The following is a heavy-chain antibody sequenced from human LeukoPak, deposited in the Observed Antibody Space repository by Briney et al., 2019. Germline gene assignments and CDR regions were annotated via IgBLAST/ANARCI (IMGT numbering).Heavy chain of an antibody. CDR1: GGSFSGYY. V-gene: IGHV4-34*01. J-gene: IGHJ4*02. CDR2: INHSGST. Sequence: PSETLSLTCAVYGGSFSGYYWSWIRQPPGKGLEWIGEINHSGSTNYNPSLKSRVTTSVDTSKNQFSLKLSSVTAADTAVYYCARGSGSTGRANDYWGQGTLVTVSS. D-gene: IGHD2-2*01. CDR3: ARGSGSTGRANDY.